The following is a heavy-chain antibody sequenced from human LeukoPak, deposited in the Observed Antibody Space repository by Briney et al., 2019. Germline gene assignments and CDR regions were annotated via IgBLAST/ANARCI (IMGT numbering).Heavy chain of an antibody. Sequence: GGSLRLSCAASGFTFSSYWMSWVRQAPGKGLEWVANIQQDGRGKYYVDSVKGRFTISRDNARNSLYLQMNSLRAEDTAVYYCAKNWGSLDYWGQGTLVTVSS. CDR1: GFTFSSYW. CDR3: AKNWGSLDY. J-gene: IGHJ4*02. CDR2: IQQDGRGK. V-gene: IGHV3-7*01. D-gene: IGHD7-27*01.